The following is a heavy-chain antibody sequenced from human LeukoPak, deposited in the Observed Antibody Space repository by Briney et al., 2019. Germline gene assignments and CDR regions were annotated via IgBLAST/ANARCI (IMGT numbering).Heavy chain of an antibody. Sequence: SETLSLTCAVYGGSLSGYHWSWIRQPPGKGLEWIGEINYSGSTTNYNPSLQSRVTISVDTSKNQFSLKLSSVTAADTAVYYCALFWSGSAYWGQGTLVTVSS. V-gene: IGHV4-34*01. CDR1: GGSLSGYH. J-gene: IGHJ4*02. CDR2: INYSGSTT. CDR3: ALFWSGSAY. D-gene: IGHD3-3*01.